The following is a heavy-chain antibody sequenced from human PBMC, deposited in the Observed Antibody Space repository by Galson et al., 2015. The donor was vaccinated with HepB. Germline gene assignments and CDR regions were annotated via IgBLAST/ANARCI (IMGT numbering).Heavy chain of an antibody. CDR1: GFTFSSYA. J-gene: IGHJ4*02. CDR2: ISGSGGST. Sequence: SLRLSCAASGFTFSSYAMSWVRQAPGKGLEWVSAISGSGGSTYYADSVKGRFTISRDNSKNTLYLQVNSLRAEDTAVYYCAKEGDCTNGVCYRTPFDYWGQGTLVTVSS. D-gene: IGHD2-8*01. CDR3: AKEGDCTNGVCYRTPFDY. V-gene: IGHV3-23*01.